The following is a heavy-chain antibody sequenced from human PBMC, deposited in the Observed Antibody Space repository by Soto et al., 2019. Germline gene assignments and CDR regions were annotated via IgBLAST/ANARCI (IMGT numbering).Heavy chain of an antibody. CDR1: GGTFRTSA. V-gene: IGHV1-69*12. Sequence: QVQLVQSGAEVKKPGSSVKVSCKTSGGTFRTSAISWVRQSTGQGLEWMGGIMPVFPTADYAQKFQGRVTITADESTSTAYMELSSLRSEDTAVYYCARDKDRQQLGGNYYYIMDVWGQGTTLTVSS. CDR2: IMPVFPTA. CDR3: ARDKDRQQLGGNYYYIMDV. J-gene: IGHJ6*01. D-gene: IGHD3-3*02.